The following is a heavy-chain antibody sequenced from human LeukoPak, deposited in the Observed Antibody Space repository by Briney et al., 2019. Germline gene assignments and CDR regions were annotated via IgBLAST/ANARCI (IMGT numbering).Heavy chain of an antibody. CDR2: INHIGTT. CDR3: ARLVVTAPQYHYYLDV. CDR1: GGSFNGYY. Sequence: PSETLSLTCNVSGGSFNGYYWTSIRHPPGKWLEWVAEINHIGTTNHNPSLKSRVTVSTDTPKRQFFLKLTSVTAADTALYYCARLVVTAPQYHYYLDVWGEGTTVTVSS. D-gene: IGHD2-21*02. V-gene: IGHV4-34*01. J-gene: IGHJ6*03.